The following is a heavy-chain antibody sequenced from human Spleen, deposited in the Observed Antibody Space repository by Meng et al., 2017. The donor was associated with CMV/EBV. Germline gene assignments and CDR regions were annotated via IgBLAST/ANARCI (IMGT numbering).Heavy chain of an antibody. J-gene: IGHJ4*02. V-gene: IGHV3-48*03. Sequence: GGSLRLSCAASGFAFSNYEMAWVRQGPGKGLEWVSYISPGGTTMYYADSVRGRFTISRDNAKNSLYLQMNSLRGEDTAWYYCARELLPVYFDYWGQGALVTVSS. CDR2: ISPGGTTM. D-gene: IGHD1-26*01. CDR3: ARELLPVYFDY. CDR1: GFAFSNYE.